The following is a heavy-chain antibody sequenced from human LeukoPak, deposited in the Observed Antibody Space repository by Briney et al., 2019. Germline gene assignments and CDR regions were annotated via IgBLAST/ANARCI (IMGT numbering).Heavy chain of an antibody. J-gene: IGHJ3*02. CDR3: AKITIFGVVSYDAFDI. CDR1: GGSISSSSYY. CDR2: IYYSGST. Sequence: KPSETLSLTCTVSGGSISSSSYYWGWIRQPPGKGLEWIGSIYYSGSTYHNPSLKSRVTILVDTSKNQFSLKLSSVTAADTAVYYCAKITIFGVVSYDAFDIWGQGTMVTVSS. D-gene: IGHD3-3*01. V-gene: IGHV4-39*07.